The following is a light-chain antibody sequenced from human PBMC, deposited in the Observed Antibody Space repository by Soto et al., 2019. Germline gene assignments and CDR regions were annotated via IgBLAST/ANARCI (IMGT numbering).Light chain of an antibody. V-gene: IGLV2-23*01. CDR2: EGS. Sequence: QSALTQPPSVSGSPGQSVTISCTGASSDAETLNLVAWYQQQPDRAPKLLIYEGSKRPSGVSNRFSGSKSGDTASLTISGLQADDEADYYCCSYAASSALYVFGPGTKVTVL. J-gene: IGLJ1*01. CDR1: SSDAETLNL. CDR3: CSYAASSALYV.